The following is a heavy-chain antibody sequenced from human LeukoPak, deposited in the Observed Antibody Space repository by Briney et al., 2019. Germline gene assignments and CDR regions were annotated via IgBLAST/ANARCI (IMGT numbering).Heavy chain of an antibody. Sequence: GGSLRLSCAASGFTFSSYSMNWVRQAPGKGLEWVSSISSSSSYIYCADSVKGRFTISRDNAKNSLYLQMNSLRAEDTAVYYCARSFLSIAAAATDYWGQGTLVTVSS. J-gene: IGHJ4*02. CDR1: GFTFSSYS. V-gene: IGHV3-21*01. D-gene: IGHD6-13*01. CDR2: ISSSSSYI. CDR3: ARSFLSIAAAATDY.